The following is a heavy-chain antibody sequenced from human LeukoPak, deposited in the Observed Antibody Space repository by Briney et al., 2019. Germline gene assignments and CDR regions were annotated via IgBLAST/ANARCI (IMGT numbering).Heavy chain of an antibody. Sequence: SETLSLTCTVSGGSISSYYWSWIRQPPGKGLAWIGYIYYSGSTNYNPSLKSRVTISVDTSKNQFSLKLSSVTAADTAVYYCARGTFNWSYPEGFDYWGQGTLVTVSS. CDR2: IYYSGST. D-gene: IGHD1-7*01. CDR1: GGSISSYY. J-gene: IGHJ4*02. CDR3: ARGTFNWSYPEGFDY. V-gene: IGHV4-59*01.